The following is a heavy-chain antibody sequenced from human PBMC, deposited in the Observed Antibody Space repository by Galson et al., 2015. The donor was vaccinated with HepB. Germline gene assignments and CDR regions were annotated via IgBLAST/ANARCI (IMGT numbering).Heavy chain of an antibody. CDR2: ISYDVSNK. CDR1: GFTFSSYA. Sequence: SLRLSCAASGFTFSSYAMHWVAVISYDVSNKYYADSVKGRFTISRDNSKNTLYLQMNSLRAEDTAVYYCARGGHVLLWFEAAPFDYWGQGTLVTVSS. D-gene: IGHD3-10*01. V-gene: IGHV3-30-3*01. J-gene: IGHJ4*02. CDR3: ARGGHVLLWFEAAPFDY.